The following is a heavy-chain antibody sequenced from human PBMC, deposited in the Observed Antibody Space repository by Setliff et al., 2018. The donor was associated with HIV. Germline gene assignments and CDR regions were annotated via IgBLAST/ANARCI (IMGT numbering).Heavy chain of an antibody. V-gene: IGHV1-18*04. CDR1: GYTFISYG. D-gene: IGHD6-19*01. Sequence: ASVKVSCKASGYTFISYGISWMRQAPGQGPEWMGWISVDNGDTNYAQKVQGRVSMTTDTSTSTAYMELRSLRFDDTAVYYCAREGVAGSGGGFDYWGQGTLVTVSS. J-gene: IGHJ4*02. CDR3: AREGVAGSGGGFDY. CDR2: ISVDNGDT.